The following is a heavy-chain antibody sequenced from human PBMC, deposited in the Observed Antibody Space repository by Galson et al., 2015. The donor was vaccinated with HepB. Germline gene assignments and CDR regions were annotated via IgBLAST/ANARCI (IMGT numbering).Heavy chain of an antibody. V-gene: IGHV1-2*02. CDR2: INPNSGGT. CDR3: ARGGFCSGGSCFRNWFDP. J-gene: IGHJ5*02. Sequence: SCKASGYTFTGYYMHWVRQAPGQGLEWMGWINPNSGGTNYAQKFQGRVTMTRDTSISTAYMELSRLRSDDTAVYYCARGGFCSGGSCFRNWFDPWGQGTLVTVSS. D-gene: IGHD2-15*01. CDR1: GYTFTGYY.